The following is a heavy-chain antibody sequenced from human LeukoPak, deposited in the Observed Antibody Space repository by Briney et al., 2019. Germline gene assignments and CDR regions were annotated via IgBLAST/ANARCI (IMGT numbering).Heavy chain of an antibody. Sequence: SETLSLTCTVSGGSISSYYWNWIRQPPGKGLEWIGYIYYSGSTNYNPSLKSRVTISVDTSKNQFSLKLSSVTAADTAVYYCARTSGSYFSYWGQGTLVTVSS. J-gene: IGHJ4*02. CDR2: IYYSGST. V-gene: IGHV4-59*01. CDR1: GGSISSYY. CDR3: ARTSGSYFSY. D-gene: IGHD1-26*01.